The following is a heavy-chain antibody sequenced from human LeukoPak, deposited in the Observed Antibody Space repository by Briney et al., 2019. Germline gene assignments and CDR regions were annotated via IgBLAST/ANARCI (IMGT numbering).Heavy chain of an antibody. Sequence: PGGSLRLCCAASGFIFGDYAMHWVRQAPGKGLEWVAAIAFDDTDRYYIDSVKGRFTISRDDSKNTLYLHMISLRAEDTAVYYCTNSDDYGDYWGQGTLVTVSS. CDR1: GFIFGDYA. CDR2: IAFDDTDR. CDR3: TNSDDYGDY. V-gene: IGHV3-30*04. J-gene: IGHJ4*02.